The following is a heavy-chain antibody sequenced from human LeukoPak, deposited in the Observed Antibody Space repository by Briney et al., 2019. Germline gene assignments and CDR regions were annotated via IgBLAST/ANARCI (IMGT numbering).Heavy chain of an antibody. D-gene: IGHD2-8*01. CDR1: GYTFTGYY. CDR2: INPNSGDT. V-gene: IGHV1-2*02. CDR3: ARGGLRVMVYRLYYMDV. Sequence: ASVKVSCKASGYTFTGYYMHWVRQAPGQGLEWMGWINPNSGDTKYAQKFQGRVTMTRDTSISTAYMELTRLRSDDTAVYYCARGGLRVMVYRLYYMDVWGKGTTVAVSS. J-gene: IGHJ6*03.